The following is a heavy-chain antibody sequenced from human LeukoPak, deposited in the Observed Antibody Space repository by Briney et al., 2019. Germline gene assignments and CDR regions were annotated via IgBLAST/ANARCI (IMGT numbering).Heavy chain of an antibody. CDR3: ARDNWEAFDS. Sequence: GSSVKVSCKASGGTFSSYAISWVRQAPGQGLEWMGGIIPIFGTANYAQKFQGRVTITADESTSTAYMELSSLRSEDTAMYYCARDNWEAFDSWGQGTLVTVSS. D-gene: IGHD1-1*01. CDR2: IIPIFGTA. V-gene: IGHV1-69*01. CDR1: GGTFSSYA. J-gene: IGHJ5*01.